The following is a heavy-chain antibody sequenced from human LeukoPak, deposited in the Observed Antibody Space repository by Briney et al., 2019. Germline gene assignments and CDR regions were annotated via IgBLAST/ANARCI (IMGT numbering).Heavy chain of an antibody. V-gene: IGHV3-21*01. CDR2: ISSSSSSYI. Sequence: GGSLRLSCAASGFTFSSYSMNWVRQAPGKGLEWVSSISSSSSSYIYYADSVKGRFTISRDNAKNSLYLQMNSLRAEDTAVYYCARESVVVPAAIGPFDYWGQGTLVTVSS. D-gene: IGHD2-2*01. CDR1: GFTFSSYS. J-gene: IGHJ4*02. CDR3: ARESVVVPAAIGPFDY.